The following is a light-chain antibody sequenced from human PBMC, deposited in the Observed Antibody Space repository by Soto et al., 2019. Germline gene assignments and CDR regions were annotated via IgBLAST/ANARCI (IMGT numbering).Light chain of an antibody. CDR3: QHYNSDL. CDR2: HAS. Sequence: DIQMTQSPSTLPASVGDRVTITCRASQIISNWLAWYQQNPGTAPQLLIYHASNLQSGVPTRFNGSGSRTEFTLTISSLKLDDFSTYYCQHYNSDLFGQGTKVEMK. V-gene: IGKV1-5*01. CDR1: QIISNW. J-gene: IGKJ1*01.